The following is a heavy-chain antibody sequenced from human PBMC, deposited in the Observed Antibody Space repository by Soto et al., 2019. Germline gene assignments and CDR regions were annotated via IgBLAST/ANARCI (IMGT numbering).Heavy chain of an antibody. Sequence: EVQLLESGGGLVQPGGSLRLSCAASGFTFSSYAMSWVRQAPGKGLEWVSAINSRGGSTYYADSVKGRFTISRDSSKNTLYLQMNSLRAEDTAVYYCAKDRSSTSCYALDYWGQGTLVTVSS. D-gene: IGHD2-2*01. CDR2: INSRGGST. V-gene: IGHV3-23*01. J-gene: IGHJ4*02. CDR1: GFTFSSYA. CDR3: AKDRSSTSCYALDY.